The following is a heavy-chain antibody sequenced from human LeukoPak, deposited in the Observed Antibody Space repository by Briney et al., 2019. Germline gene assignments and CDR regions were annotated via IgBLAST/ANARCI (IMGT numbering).Heavy chain of an antibody. CDR3: AKNPGPYCGSVSCYIDC. J-gene: IGHJ4*02. Sequence: GGSLRLSCAASGFTFSNYAINWVRQAPGKGLEWVSTISASGGTTYYAYSVKGRFTISRDNSKNTLYLHMSSLRAEDTAVYYCAKNPGPYCGSVSCYIDCWGQGTLVTVSS. D-gene: IGHD2-2*01. V-gene: IGHV3-23*01. CDR2: ISASGGTT. CDR1: GFTFSNYA.